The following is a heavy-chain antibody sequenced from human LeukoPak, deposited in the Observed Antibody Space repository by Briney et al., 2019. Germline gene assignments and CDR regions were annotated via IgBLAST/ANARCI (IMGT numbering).Heavy chain of an antibody. Sequence: SGPTLLHPTQPLTLTCTFSGFSLSTSGVGVGWIRQPPGKALEWLALIYWDDDKRYSPSLKSRLTITKDTSKNQVVLTMTNMDPVDTATYYCAHVVTATPSFDYWGQGTLVTVSS. CDR2: IYWDDDK. J-gene: IGHJ4*02. D-gene: IGHD2-21*02. V-gene: IGHV2-5*02. CDR3: AHVVTATPSFDY. CDR1: GFSLSTSGVG.